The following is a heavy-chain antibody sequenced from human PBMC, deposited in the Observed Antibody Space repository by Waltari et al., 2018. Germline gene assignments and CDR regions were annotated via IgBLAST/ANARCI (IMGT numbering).Heavy chain of an antibody. CDR1: GASVSSTYW. Sequence: QLRLQESGPGLVRPSGTLSLTCDVSGASVSSTYWWSWVRQSPGKGLEWIGQVHGSGKTNYNPSFASRVSVSLHTPANQFSLTVTSATAADTAVYYCGRDRGRGLYLDSWGQGTLVTVSP. J-gene: IGHJ4*02. D-gene: IGHD5-12*01. CDR3: GRDRGRGLYLDS. CDR2: VHGSGKT. V-gene: IGHV4-4*02.